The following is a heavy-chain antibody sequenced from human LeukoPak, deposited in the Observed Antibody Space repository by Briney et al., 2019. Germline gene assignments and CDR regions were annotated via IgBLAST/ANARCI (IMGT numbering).Heavy chain of an antibody. V-gene: IGHV3-30*04. Sequence: GGSLRLSCAASGFTFSSYAMHWVRQAPGKGLEWVAVISYDGSNKYYADSVKGRFTISRDNSKNTLYLQMNSLRAEDTAVYYCARGLGYYYYMDVWGKGTTVTVSS. CDR1: GFTFSSYA. CDR2: ISYDGSNK. J-gene: IGHJ6*03. CDR3: ARGLGYYYYMDV.